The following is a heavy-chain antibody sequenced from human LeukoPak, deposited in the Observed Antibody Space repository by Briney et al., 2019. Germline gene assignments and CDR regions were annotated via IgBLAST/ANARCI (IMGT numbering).Heavy chain of an antibody. CDR1: GYTFTVYY. D-gene: IGHD1-20*01. J-gene: IGHJ4*02. CDR2: INPNSEGT. V-gene: IGHV1-2*02. CDR3: ARGPTTWTVTGGDFDY. Sequence: GASVRVSCTASGYTFTVYYMHCVTQAPGQRLGWVGWINPNSEGTNYAQKFQVRVTMTRDTSISTAYMELSRLRSDDTAEYYCARGPTTWTVTGGDFDYWGQGNLVTVSS.